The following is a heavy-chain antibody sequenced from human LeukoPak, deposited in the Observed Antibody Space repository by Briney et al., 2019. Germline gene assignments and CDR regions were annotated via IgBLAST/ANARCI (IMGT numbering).Heavy chain of an antibody. CDR2: SHYSGST. CDR3: ARVWRYCNGGSCYSSFDY. D-gene: IGHD2-15*01. CDR1: GGSISSYY. V-gene: IGHV4-59*01. Sequence: SETLSLTCTVSGGSISSYYWSWIRQPPGKGLEWIGYSHYSGSTIYNPSLKSRVTISVDASRNQFSLKFSSVTAADAAVYYCARVWRYCNGGSCYSSFDYWGQGTLVTVSS. J-gene: IGHJ4*02.